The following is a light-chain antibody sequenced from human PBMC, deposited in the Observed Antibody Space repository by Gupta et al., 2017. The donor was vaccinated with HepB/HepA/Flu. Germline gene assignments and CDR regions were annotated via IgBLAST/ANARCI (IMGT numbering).Light chain of an antibody. CDR3: QQSYSTPPS. V-gene: IGKV1-39*01. Sequence: IQLAESLSSLSASVGDRVTITCRASQSISSYLNWYQQKPGKAPKLLIYAASSLQSGVPSRFSGSGSGTDFTLTISSLQPEDFATYYCQQSYSTPPSFGGGTKVEIK. J-gene: IGKJ4*01. CDR2: AAS. CDR1: QSISSY.